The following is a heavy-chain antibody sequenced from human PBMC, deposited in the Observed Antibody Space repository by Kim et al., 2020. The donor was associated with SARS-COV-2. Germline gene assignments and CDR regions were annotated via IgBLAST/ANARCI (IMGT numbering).Heavy chain of an antibody. D-gene: IGHD2-2*01. CDR1: GFTFSSYS. J-gene: IGHJ6*02. Sequence: GGSLRLSCAASGFTFSSYSMNWVRQAPGKGLEWVSSISSSSSYIYYADSVKGRFTISRDNAKNSLYLQMNSLRAEDTAVYYCARAGFSSTSCYSCGMDVWGQGTTVTVSS. V-gene: IGHV3-21*01. CDR3: ARAGFSSTSCYSCGMDV. CDR2: ISSSSSYI.